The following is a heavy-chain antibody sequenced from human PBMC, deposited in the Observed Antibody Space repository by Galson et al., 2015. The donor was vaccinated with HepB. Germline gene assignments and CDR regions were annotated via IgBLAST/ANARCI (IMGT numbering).Heavy chain of an antibody. D-gene: IGHD6-19*01. J-gene: IGHJ5*02. CDR2: INPNSGGT. V-gene: IGHV1-2*02. CDR3: AFSEQWLVGVGWFDP. CDR1: GYTFTGYY. Sequence: SVKVSCKASGYTFTGYYMHWVRQAPGQGLEWMGWINPNSGGTNYAQKFQGRVTMTRDTSISTAYMELSRLRSDDTAVYYCAFSEQWLVGVGWFDPWGQGTLVTVSS.